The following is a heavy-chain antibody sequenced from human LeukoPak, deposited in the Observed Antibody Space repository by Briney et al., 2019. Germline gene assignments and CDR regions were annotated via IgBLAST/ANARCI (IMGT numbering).Heavy chain of an antibody. CDR1: GFSFSSYA. J-gene: IGHJ4*02. D-gene: IGHD3-10*01. V-gene: IGHV3-23*01. Sequence: GGSLRLSCAASGFSFSSYAMSWVRQAPGKGLEWVSAISASGGTTYYADSVKGRFTISRDNSKNTLYLQMTSLRAEDTAVYFCANVYYYGSGSYESRYFDYWGQGTLVTVSS. CDR3: ANVYYYGSGSYESRYFDY. CDR2: ISASGGTT.